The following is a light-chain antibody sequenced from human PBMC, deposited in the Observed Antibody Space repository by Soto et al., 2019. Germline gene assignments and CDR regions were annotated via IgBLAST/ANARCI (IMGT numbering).Light chain of an antibody. Sequence: QSVLTQPPSASGSPGQSVTISCTGTSSDVGGYNYVSWYQQHPGKAPKLMIYEVSKRPSGVSDRFSGSKSGNTASLTVSGLQAEDEADYYCSSYAGSNNSDVFGTGTKVTVL. V-gene: IGLV2-8*01. J-gene: IGLJ1*01. CDR2: EVS. CDR3: SSYAGSNNSDV. CDR1: SSDVGGYNY.